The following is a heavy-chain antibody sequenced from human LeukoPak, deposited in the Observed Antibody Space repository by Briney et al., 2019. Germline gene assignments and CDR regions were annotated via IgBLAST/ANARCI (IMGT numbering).Heavy chain of an antibody. CDR2: IYYSGST. D-gene: IGHD6-19*01. CDR1: GGSISSYY. J-gene: IGHJ6*03. CDR3: ARHRSSGWYSRRNYYYYMDV. Sequence: PSETLSLTCTVSGGSISSYYWSWIRQPPGKGLEWIGYIYYSGSTNYNPSLKSRVTISVDTSKNQFSLKLNSVTAADTAVYYCARHRSSGWYSRRNYYYYMDVWGKGTTVTVSS. V-gene: IGHV4-59*08.